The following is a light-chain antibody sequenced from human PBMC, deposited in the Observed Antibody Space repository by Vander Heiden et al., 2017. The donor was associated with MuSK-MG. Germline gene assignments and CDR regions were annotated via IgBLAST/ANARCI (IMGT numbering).Light chain of an antibody. CDR3: QQYNTWPRT. V-gene: IGKV3-15*01. CDR1: QAVSNY. CDR2: AAS. J-gene: IGKJ1*01. Sequence: TVMTQSPATLSVFPGERVTLSCRASQAVSNYLAWYQQKPGQAPRVLIDAASTRATGIPARFSGSGSGTEFTLTISSLQSEDFAIYYCQQYNTWPRTFGQGTKVEIK.